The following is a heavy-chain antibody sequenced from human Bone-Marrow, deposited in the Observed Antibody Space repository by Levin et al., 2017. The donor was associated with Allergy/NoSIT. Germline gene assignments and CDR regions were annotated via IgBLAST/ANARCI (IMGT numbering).Heavy chain of an antibody. CDR3: ATLAAAGLYFDY. V-gene: IGHV3-53*01. Sequence: SCAASGFTVSSNYMSWVRQAPGKGLEWVSVIYSGGSTYYADSVKGRFTISRDNAKNMLYLQMNSLRAEDTAVYYCATLAAAGLYFDYWGQGTLVTVSS. D-gene: IGHD6-13*01. CDR1: GFTVSSNY. CDR2: IYSGGST. J-gene: IGHJ4*02.